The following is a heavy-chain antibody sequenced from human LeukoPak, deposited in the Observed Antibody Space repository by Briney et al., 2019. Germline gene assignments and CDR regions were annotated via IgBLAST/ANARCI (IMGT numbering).Heavy chain of an antibody. J-gene: IGHJ4*02. CDR2: ISYDGSNE. Sequence: GGSLRLSCAASGFTFSTYAMHWVRQAPGKGLEWVSEISYDGSNEYYADSVKGRFTISRGKSKNTLYLQMNSLTAEDSAVYYCARARVRGVSFFAYWGQGTLVTVSS. V-gene: IGHV3-30*01. CDR1: GFTFSTYA. CDR3: ARARVRGVSFFAY. D-gene: IGHD2-21*01.